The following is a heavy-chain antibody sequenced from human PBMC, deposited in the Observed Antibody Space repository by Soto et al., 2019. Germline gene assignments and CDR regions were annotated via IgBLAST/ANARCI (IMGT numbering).Heavy chain of an antibody. V-gene: IGHV4-59*01. CDR2: IYYSGST. J-gene: IGHJ6*02. D-gene: IGHD6-13*01. CDR1: GGSISSYY. CDR3: ARDMGIAAAGYYYYGMDV. Sequence: SETLSLTCTVSGGSISSYYWSWIRQPPGKGLEWIGYIYYSGSTNYNPSLKSRVTISVDTSKNQFSLKLSSVTAADTAVYYCARDMGIAAAGYYYYGMDVWGQGTTVTVSS.